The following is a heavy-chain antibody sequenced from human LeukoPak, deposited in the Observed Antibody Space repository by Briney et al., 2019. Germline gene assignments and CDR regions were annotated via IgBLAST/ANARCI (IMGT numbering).Heavy chain of an antibody. CDR2: ISYDGSNK. CDR3: AKGSHYCGGDCYSAGDSYYYYYMDV. V-gene: IGHV3-30-3*01. CDR1: GFTFSSYA. D-gene: IGHD2-21*01. Sequence: GGSLRLSCAASGFTFSSYAMHWVRQAPGKGLEWVAVISYDGSNKYYADSVKGRFTISRDNSKNTLYLQMNSLRAEDTAVYYCAKGSHYCGGDCYSAGDSYYYYYMDVWGKGTTVTVSS. J-gene: IGHJ6*03.